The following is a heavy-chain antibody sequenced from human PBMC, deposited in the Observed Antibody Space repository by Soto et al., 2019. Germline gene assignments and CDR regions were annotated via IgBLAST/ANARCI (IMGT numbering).Heavy chain of an antibody. J-gene: IGHJ5*02. CDR3: AKDGGVAGWTFHT. Sequence: QVQLVESGGGLVKPGGSLRISCAGSGLRFSDYYMTWIRQAPGKGLEWVAYITNSGSYKSYLDSVKGRFTVSRDNAKNSLYLQMNSLRAEDTAVDYCAKDGGVAGWTFHTWGQGTLVTVAS. V-gene: IGHV3-11*01. CDR2: ITNSGSYK. CDR1: GLRFSDYY. D-gene: IGHD3-16*01.